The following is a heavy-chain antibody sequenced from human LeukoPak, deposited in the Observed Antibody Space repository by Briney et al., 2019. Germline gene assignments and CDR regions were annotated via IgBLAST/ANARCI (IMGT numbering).Heavy chain of an antibody. CDR2: INWNGGTT. V-gene: IGHV3-20*04. J-gene: IGHJ4*02. CDR1: GFSFDEYG. Sequence: GGSLRLSCAASGFSFDEYGMSLVRQAPGKGLEWVSGINWNGGTTGYADSVKGRFTISRDNAKNTLYLQMNSLRVKDTALYYCARHECGSYYLINFDYWGQGTLVTVSS. D-gene: IGHD1-26*01. CDR3: ARHECGSYYLINFDY.